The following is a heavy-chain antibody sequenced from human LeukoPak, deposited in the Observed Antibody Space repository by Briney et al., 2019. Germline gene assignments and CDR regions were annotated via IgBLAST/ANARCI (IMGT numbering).Heavy chain of an antibody. CDR1: GFTFSSYS. Sequence: PGGSLRLSCAASGFTFSSYSMNWVRQAPGKGLEWVSSISTSSSYIYYADSVKGRLTISRDNAKNSVYLQMNSLRAEDTAVYYCAKGVVVAPDVTPFDYWGQGTLVTVSS. V-gene: IGHV3-21*04. J-gene: IGHJ4*02. D-gene: IGHD2-2*01. CDR2: ISTSSSYI. CDR3: AKGVVVAPDVTPFDY.